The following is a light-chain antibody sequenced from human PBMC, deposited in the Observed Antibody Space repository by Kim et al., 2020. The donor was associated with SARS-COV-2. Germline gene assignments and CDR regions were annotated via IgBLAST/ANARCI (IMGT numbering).Light chain of an antibody. V-gene: IGKV3-20*01. CDR3: QQYDNSPET. J-gene: IGKJ4*01. Sequence: SPGERATRPCRSRPSVSSNYLAWYQQKPGQAPRLLIYGASSRANSSPARLSGSGSGTDFTLSINRLEPEDFAVYYCQQYDNSPETFGGGTNVDIK. CDR1: PSVSSNY. CDR2: GAS.